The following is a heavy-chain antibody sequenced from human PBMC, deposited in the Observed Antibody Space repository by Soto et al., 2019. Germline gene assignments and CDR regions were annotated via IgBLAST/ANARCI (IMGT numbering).Heavy chain of an antibody. CDR3: AGSWGNWLDL. Sequence: SETLSLTCTVSGASVSYNSYYWAWIRQSPGKGLEWIASIYYTGRTYYNPSFKSRVTISLDMPENQFSLKLTSVTAADTAGYYCAGSWGNWLDLWGQGTRDTVSS. V-gene: IGHV4-39*01. CDR2: IYYTGRT. D-gene: IGHD3-16*01. CDR1: GASVSYNSYY. J-gene: IGHJ5*02.